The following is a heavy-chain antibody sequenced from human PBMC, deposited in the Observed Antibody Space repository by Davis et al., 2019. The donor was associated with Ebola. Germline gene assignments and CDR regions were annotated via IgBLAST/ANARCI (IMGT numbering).Heavy chain of an antibody. Sequence: AASVKVSCKASGYTFTYRYLHWVRQAPGQALEWMGWITPFNGNTNYAQKFQDRVTITRDRSMSTAYMELSSLRSEDTAVYYCARETGDGGGMDVWGKGTTVTVSS. CDR3: ARETGDGGGMDV. CDR2: ITPFNGNT. D-gene: IGHD7-27*01. V-gene: IGHV1-45*02. CDR1: GYTFTYRY. J-gene: IGHJ6*04.